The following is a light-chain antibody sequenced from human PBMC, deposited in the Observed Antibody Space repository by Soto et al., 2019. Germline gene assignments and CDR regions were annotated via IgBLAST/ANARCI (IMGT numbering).Light chain of an antibody. CDR2: EVS. CDR1: RSDVGDYNS. Sequence: QSVLTQPPSASGSPGRSVTISCSGTRSDVGDYNSVSWYQQHPGKAPKLMIYEVSKRPPGVPDRFSGSKSDNAASLTVSGLQAEDEADYYCSSYAGSNIWVFGGGTKLTVL. J-gene: IGLJ3*02. CDR3: SSYAGSNIWV. V-gene: IGLV2-8*01.